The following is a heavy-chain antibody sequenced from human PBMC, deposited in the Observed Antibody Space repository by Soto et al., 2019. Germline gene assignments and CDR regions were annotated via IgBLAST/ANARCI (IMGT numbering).Heavy chain of an antibody. CDR2: ISSSGKTI. CDR1: GFTFSSYE. D-gene: IGHD5-12*01. CDR3: ARDPENYRGYDLGIDY. V-gene: IGHV3-48*03. Sequence: PGGSLRLSCAASGFTFSSYEMNWVRQAPGKGLEWVSYISSSGKTIYYADSVKGRFTISRDNAKNSLYLQMNSLRTEDTAVYYCARDPENYRGYDLGIDYWGQGTLVTVSS. J-gene: IGHJ4*02.